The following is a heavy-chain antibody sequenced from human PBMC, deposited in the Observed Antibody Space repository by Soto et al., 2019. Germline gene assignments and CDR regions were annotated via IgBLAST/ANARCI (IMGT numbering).Heavy chain of an antibody. CDR3: VKDNVGVYCSGGSCYFDY. J-gene: IGHJ4*02. CDR2: ISWDSGVI. D-gene: IGHD2-15*01. V-gene: IGHV3-9*01. Sequence: EVHLVESGGGLAQPGRSLRLSCVASGFSLDHYAMHWVRQAPGKGLEWVSGISWDSGVIDYADSVRGRFTISRDNAKNSMYLQMTRLRAADTALYYCVKDNVGVYCSGGSCYFDYWGQGSLVTVSS. CDR1: GFSLDHYA.